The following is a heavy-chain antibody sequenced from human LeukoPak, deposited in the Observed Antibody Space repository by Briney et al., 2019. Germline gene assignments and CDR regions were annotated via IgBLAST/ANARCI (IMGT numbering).Heavy chain of an antibody. CDR3: ARGVLRYFDWLLVPIDY. J-gene: IGHJ4*02. D-gene: IGHD3-9*01. CDR2: IYYSGST. V-gene: IGHV4-59*01. CDR1: GGSISSYY. Sequence: PSETLSLTCTVSGGSISSYYWSWIRQPPGKGLEWIGYIYYSGSTNYNPSLKSRVTISVDTSKNQFSLKPSSVTAADTAVYYCARGVLRYFDWLLVPIDYWGQGTLVTVSS.